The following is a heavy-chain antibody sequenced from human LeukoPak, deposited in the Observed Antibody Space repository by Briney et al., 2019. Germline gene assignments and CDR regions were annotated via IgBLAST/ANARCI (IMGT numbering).Heavy chain of an antibody. CDR3: ARRAASSRWFDP. V-gene: IGHV4-59*12. D-gene: IGHD6-6*01. CDR2: IYYSGST. Sequence: SETLSLTCTVSGGSISSYYWSWIRQPPGKGLEWIGYIYYSGSTNYNPSLKSRVIISVDTSKNQFSLKLSSVTAADTAVYYCARRAASSRWFDPWGQGTLVTVSS. J-gene: IGHJ5*02. CDR1: GGSISSYY.